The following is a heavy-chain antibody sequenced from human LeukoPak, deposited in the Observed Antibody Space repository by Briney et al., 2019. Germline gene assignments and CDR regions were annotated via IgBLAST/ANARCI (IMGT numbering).Heavy chain of an antibody. CDR2: IYYSGST. D-gene: IGHD6-13*01. J-gene: IGHJ4*02. Sequence: SETLSLTCTVSGGSISSYYWSWIRQPPGKGLEWIGYIYYSGSTNYNPSLKSRVTISVDTSKNQFSLKLSSVTAADTAVYYCARVEAAGIDCWGQGTLVTVSS. CDR3: ARVEAAGIDC. V-gene: IGHV4-59*01. CDR1: GGSISSYY.